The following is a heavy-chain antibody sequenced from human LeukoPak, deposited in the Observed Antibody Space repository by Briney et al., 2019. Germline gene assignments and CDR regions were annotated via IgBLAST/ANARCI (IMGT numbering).Heavy chain of an antibody. V-gene: IGHV1-18*01. CDR2: ISPYNGNK. Sequence: ASVKVSCKASGYTFNTYGISWVRQAPGQGLEWMGWISPYNGNKKYAQKVQGRVTMTTDTSTSTGYMELRSLRSDVTAVYYCARVGDIYGPDAFDIWGQGTMVTVSS. CDR1: GYTFNTYG. D-gene: IGHD3-9*01. J-gene: IGHJ3*02. CDR3: ARVGDIYGPDAFDI.